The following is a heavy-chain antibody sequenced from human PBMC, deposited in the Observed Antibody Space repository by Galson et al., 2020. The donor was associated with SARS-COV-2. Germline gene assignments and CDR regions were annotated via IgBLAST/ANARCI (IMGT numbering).Heavy chain of an antibody. D-gene: IGHD1-1*01. CDR2: INSDGGST. CDR1: GFTFRTYW. CDR3: AREGADPWYDYVMDV. V-gene: IGHV3-74*01. J-gene: IGHJ6*02. Sequence: GESLKISCAASGFTFRTYWMHWVRQVSGKGLVWVARINSDGGSTIYADSVKGRFTISRDNAKNTLYLQMNSLRVKDTAVYYCAREGADPWYDYVMDVWGQGITVTVSS.